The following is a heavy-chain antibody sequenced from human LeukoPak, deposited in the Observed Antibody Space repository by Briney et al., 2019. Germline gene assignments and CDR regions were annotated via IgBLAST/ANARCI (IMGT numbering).Heavy chain of an antibody. CDR1: GYSFTSYW. CDR3: ARVLRVNEWELQEQTFDY. CDR2: IYPGDSDT. J-gene: IGHJ4*02. Sequence: GESLKISCKGSGYSFTSYWIGWVRQMPGKGLEWMGIIYPGDSDTRYSPSFQGQVTISADKSISTAYLQWSSLKASDTAMYYCARVLRVNEWELQEQTFDYWGQGTLVTVSS. D-gene: IGHD1-26*01. V-gene: IGHV5-51*01.